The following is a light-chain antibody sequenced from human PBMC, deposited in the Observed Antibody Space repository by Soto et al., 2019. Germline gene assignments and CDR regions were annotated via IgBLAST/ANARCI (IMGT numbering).Light chain of an antibody. V-gene: IGKV1-5*01. J-gene: IGKJ2*01. CDR2: GAF. Sequence: DVQMTQSPSTLSASVGDRVTITCRASQNINNWLAWYQQKPGKAPKLLIYGAFNLESGVPSRFSGSGSGTQFTLTINSLQPDDFATSYCHQYDSSSSSVGQGTKLEIK. CDR3: HQYDSSSSS. CDR1: QNINNW.